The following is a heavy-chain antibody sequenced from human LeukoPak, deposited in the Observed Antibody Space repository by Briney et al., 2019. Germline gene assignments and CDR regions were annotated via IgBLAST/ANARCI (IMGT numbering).Heavy chain of an antibody. CDR2: MNPNSGNT. Sequence: ASVKVSCKASGYSFSNYDINWVRQATGQGLEWMGWMNPNSGNTGFAQKFQGRVTMTRDTSISTAYMELSSLRSEDTAVYYCAVYLDFWSGSYSYWGQGTLDTVSS. CDR1: GYSFSNYD. CDR3: AVYLDFWSGSYSY. D-gene: IGHD3-3*01. J-gene: IGHJ4*02. V-gene: IGHV1-8*01.